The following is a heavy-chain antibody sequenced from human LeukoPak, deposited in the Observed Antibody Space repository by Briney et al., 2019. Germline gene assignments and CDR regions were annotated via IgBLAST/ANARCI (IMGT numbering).Heavy chain of an antibody. V-gene: IGHV1-24*01. J-gene: IGHJ6*03. CDR2: FDPEDGET. D-gene: IGHD2-8*01. CDR1: GYTLTELS. CDR3: ATSVDAPKNYYYYYYMDV. Sequence: GASVKVSCKVSGYTLTELSMHWVRQAPGKGLEWMGGFDPEDGETIYAQKFQGRVTMTEDTSTDTAYMELSSLRSEVTAVYYCATSVDAPKNYYYYYYMDVWGKGTTVTVS.